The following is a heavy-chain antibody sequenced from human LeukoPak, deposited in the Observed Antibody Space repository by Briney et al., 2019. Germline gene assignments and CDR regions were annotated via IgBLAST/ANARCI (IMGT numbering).Heavy chain of an antibody. Sequence: SETLSLTCTVSGGSISSYYWSWIRQPPAKGLEWVGYIYYSGTTNYNPYFKRRVTISVNTSMNQFSLKLSSVTAADTAVYYCARMGVKAQVGPSLYYYGMDVWGQGTTVTVSS. CDR3: ARMGVKAQVGPSLYYYGMDV. CDR1: GGSISSYY. CDR2: IYYSGTT. V-gene: IGHV4-59*01. J-gene: IGHJ6*02. D-gene: IGHD2-2*01.